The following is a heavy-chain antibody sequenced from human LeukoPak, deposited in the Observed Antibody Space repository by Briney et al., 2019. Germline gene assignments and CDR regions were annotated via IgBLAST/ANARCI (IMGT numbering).Heavy chain of an antibody. CDR1: GFTFSNAW. V-gene: IGHV3-15*01. D-gene: IGHD6-13*01. CDR3: TAPFERIAAAGTRDY. CDR2: IKSTTDGGTT. J-gene: IGHJ4*02. Sequence: PGGSLRLSCAASGFTFSNAWMSWVRQAPGKGLEWVGRIKSTTDGGTTDYAAPVKGRFTISRDDSKNTLYLQMNSLKTEDTAVYYCTAPFERIAAAGTRDYWGQGTLVTVSS.